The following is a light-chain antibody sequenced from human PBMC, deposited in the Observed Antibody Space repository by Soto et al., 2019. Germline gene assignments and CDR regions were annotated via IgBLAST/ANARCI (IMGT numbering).Light chain of an antibody. CDR2: EAS. CDR3: QPYGSYLWT. V-gene: IGKV1-5*01. Sequence: DIQMTQSLSTLSAFVGDRVTITCRASKSSNIWLAWFQQKPGKVPKLLIYEASSLQSGVPSRFSGSGSGTEFTLTIRSLQPEDSATYYCQPYGSYLWTFGQGTKVEIK. J-gene: IGKJ1*01. CDR1: KSSNIW.